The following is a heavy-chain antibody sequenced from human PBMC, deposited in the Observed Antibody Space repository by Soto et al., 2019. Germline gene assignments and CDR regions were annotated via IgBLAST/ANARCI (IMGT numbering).Heavy chain of an antibody. Sequence: ASVQVSSTASGGTFLSYAISSVRQAPGQGLEWMGGIIPIFGTANYAQKFQGRVTITADESTSTAYMELSSLRSEDTAVYYCASTDTAMVLNWFDPWGQGTLVTVSS. J-gene: IGHJ5*02. CDR3: ASTDTAMVLNWFDP. D-gene: IGHD5-18*01. CDR2: IIPIFGTA. V-gene: IGHV1-69*13. CDR1: GGTFLSYA.